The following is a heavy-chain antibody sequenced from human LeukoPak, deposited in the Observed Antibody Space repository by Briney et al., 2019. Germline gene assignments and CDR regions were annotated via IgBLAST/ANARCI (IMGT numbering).Heavy chain of an antibody. CDR1: GFTFNNYG. J-gene: IGHJ5*02. CDR2: IWYHGSNQ. Sequence: PERSLRLSCAASGFTFNNYGMHWVRQAPGKGLEWVAVIWYHGSNQYYADSVKGRFTISRDTSKNTLYLQMNSLRAEDTAVYYCARAEGENWFDPWGQGTQVTVSS. D-gene: IGHD3-10*01. V-gene: IGHV3-33*01. CDR3: ARAEGENWFDP.